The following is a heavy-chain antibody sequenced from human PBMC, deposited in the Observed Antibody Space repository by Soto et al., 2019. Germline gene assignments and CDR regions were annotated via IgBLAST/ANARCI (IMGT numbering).Heavy chain of an antibody. D-gene: IGHD2-2*01. V-gene: IGHV5-51*01. Sequence: GESLKISFKGSGYSFTSYWIGWVRQMPGKGLEWMGIIYPGDSDTRYSPSFQGQVTISADKSISTAYLQWSSLKASDTAMYYCARRPTSSWAAFDIWGQGTMVTVSS. CDR1: GYSFTSYW. CDR3: ARRPTSSWAAFDI. J-gene: IGHJ3*02. CDR2: IYPGDSDT.